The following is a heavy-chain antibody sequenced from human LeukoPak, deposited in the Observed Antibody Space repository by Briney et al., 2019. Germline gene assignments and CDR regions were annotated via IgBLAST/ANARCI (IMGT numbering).Heavy chain of an antibody. J-gene: IGHJ3*02. CDR3: AKVLLWFGELLYDAFDI. Sequence: GGSLRLSCAASGFTFSSYAMHWVRQAPGKGLEWVAAISYHGRDKYYADAVSGRFTISRDNSKNTLYLQMNSLRAEDTAVYYCAKVLLWFGELLYDAFDIWGQGTMVTVSS. V-gene: IGHV3-30*04. CDR1: GFTFSSYA. CDR2: ISYHGRDK. D-gene: IGHD3-10*01.